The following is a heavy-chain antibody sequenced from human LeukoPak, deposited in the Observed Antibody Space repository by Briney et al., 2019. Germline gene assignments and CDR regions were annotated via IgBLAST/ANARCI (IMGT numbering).Heavy chain of an antibody. CDR1: GFTFSGYG. CDR2: IYYSGST. CDR3: ASHDSSGSFFDY. Sequence: GSLRLSCAASGFTFSGYGMTWVRQAPGKGLEWIGSIYYSGSTYYNPSLKSRVTISVDTSKNQFSLKLSSVTAADTAVYYCASHDSSGSFFDYWGQGTLVTVSS. D-gene: IGHD3-22*01. V-gene: IGHV4-59*05. J-gene: IGHJ4*02.